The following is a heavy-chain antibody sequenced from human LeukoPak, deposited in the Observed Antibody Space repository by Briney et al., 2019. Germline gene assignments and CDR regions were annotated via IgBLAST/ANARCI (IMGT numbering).Heavy chain of an antibody. CDR3: ARDLGSGIAEPFDH. CDR2: IYSGGST. D-gene: IGHD6-13*01. CDR1: GFTFSNYW. Sequence: PGGSLRLSCAASGFTFSNYWMTWVRQAPGKGLEWVSVIYSGGSTYYADSVKGRFTISRDNSKNTLYLQMNSLRAEDTAVYYCARDLGSGIAEPFDHWGQGTLVTVSS. J-gene: IGHJ4*02. V-gene: IGHV3-53*01.